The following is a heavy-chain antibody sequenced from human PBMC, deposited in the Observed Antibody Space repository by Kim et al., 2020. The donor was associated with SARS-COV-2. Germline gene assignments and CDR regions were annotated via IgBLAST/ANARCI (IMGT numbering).Heavy chain of an antibody. CDR2: IYYSGST. CDR1: GGSISSGGYY. D-gene: IGHD1-1*01. V-gene: IGHV4-31*03. J-gene: IGHJ5*02. CDR3: AREGGRYPGP. Sequence: SETLSLTCTVSGGSISSGGYYWSWIRQHPGKGLEWIGYIYYSGSTYYNPSLKSRVTISVDTSKNQFSLKLSSVTAAGTAVYYCAREGGRYPGPWGQGTLVTVSS.